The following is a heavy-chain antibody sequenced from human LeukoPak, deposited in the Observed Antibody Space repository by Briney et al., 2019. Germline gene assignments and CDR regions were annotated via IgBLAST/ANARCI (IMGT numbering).Heavy chain of an antibody. CDR2: INWNGGST. CDR1: GFTFDDYG. CDR3: ARSGYYDSSAYFY. V-gene: IGHV3-20*04. J-gene: IGHJ4*02. D-gene: IGHD3-22*01. Sequence: GGSLRLSCAASGFTFDDYGMSWVRQGPGKELEWVSGINWNGGSTGYADSMKGRFTISRDNGKNSLYLQMNSLRAEDTALYYCARSGYYDSSAYFYWGQGTLVTVSS.